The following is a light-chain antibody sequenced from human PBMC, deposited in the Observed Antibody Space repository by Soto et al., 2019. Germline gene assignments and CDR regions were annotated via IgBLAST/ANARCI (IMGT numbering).Light chain of an antibody. J-gene: IGLJ2*01. CDR1: SSDVGAYTY. CDR2: EVS. Sequence: QSALTQPASVSGSPGQSITISCTGTSSDVGAYTYVSWYQQHPGKAPKLMIFEVSDRPSGVSHRFSGSKSGNTASLTISGLQAEDDADYCCSSYTTSNTLVFGGGTKLTVL. V-gene: IGLV2-14*01. CDR3: SSYTTSNTLV.